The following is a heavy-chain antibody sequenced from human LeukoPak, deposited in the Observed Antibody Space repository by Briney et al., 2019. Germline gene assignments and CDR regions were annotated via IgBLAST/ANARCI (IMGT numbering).Heavy chain of an antibody. Sequence: ASVKVSCKASGYTLTGYYMHWVRQAPGQGLEWMGWINPNSGGTNYAQKFQGRVTMTRDTSIGTAYMELSRLRSDDTAVYYCARVRYTVLRPDYWGQGTLVTVSS. J-gene: IGHJ4*02. V-gene: IGHV1-2*02. CDR1: GYTLTGYY. CDR3: ARVRYTVLRPDY. D-gene: IGHD3-3*01. CDR2: INPNSGGT.